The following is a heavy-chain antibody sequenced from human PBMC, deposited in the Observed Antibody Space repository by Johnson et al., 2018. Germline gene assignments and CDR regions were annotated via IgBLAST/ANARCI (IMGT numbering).Heavy chain of an antibody. CDR3: ASRSSDGAFDI. J-gene: IGHJ3*02. Sequence: VQLVESGGGVVQPVRSLRLSCAASGFTFSSYGMHWVRQAPGKGLEWVSAISGSGGSTYYADSVKGRFTISRDNPKNTLFLQMNSLRDEDTAVYYCASRSSDGAFDIWGQGTKVTVSS. D-gene: IGHD3-10*01. CDR2: ISGSGGST. CDR1: GFTFSSYG. V-gene: IGHV3-23*04.